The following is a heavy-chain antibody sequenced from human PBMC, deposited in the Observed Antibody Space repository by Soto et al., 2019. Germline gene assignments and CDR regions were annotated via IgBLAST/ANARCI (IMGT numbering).Heavy chain of an antibody. Sequence: QVQLQKWGAGLLKPSETLSLTYAVYGGSFSGYYWSWIRQPPGKGLEWIGEINHSGSTNYNPSLKGRVTILVDPSKKQSSLKLGSVTAADTAVYEWARGGLVFLWFGDSCYFDYWGQGTLGIVSS. CDR1: GGSFSGYY. J-gene: IGHJ4*02. V-gene: IGHV4-34*01. CDR3: ARGGLVFLWFGDSCYFDY. CDR2: INHSGST. D-gene: IGHD3-10*01.